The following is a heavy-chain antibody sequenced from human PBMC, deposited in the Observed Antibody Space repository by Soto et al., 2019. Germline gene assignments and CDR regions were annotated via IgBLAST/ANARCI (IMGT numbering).Heavy chain of an antibody. D-gene: IGHD2-21*01. CDR3: VRDSLIPSAADYYFDMDV. J-gene: IGHJ6*02. V-gene: IGHV1-69*13. Sequence: ASVKVSCKASGGDFSNYAISWVRQAPGQGPEWMGGIIPIFRTATYAQKFQGRVTITADDSTRTAYMELSGLTSEDTADYYCVRDSLIPSAADYYFDMDVWGQGTTVTVSS. CDR1: GGDFSNYA. CDR2: IIPIFRTA.